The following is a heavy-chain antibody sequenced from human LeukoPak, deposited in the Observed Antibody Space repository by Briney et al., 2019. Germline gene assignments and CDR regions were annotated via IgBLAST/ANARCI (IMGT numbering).Heavy chain of an antibody. D-gene: IGHD3-3*01. CDR1: GFTVSRNY. Sequence: GGSLRLSCADSGFTVSRNYMSWVRQAPGTGLEWVSYLSRGGSTMYYADSVKGRFTISRDNSKNTLYLQMNSLRAEDTAVYSCARGGRTREDYDSWSGYYDYWGQGTLVTVSS. CDR3: ARGGRTREDYDSWSGYYDY. J-gene: IGHJ4*02. CDR2: LSRGGSTM. V-gene: IGHV3-11*04.